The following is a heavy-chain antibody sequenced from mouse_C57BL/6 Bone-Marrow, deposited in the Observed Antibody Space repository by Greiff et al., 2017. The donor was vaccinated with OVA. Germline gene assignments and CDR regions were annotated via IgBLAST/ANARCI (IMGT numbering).Heavy chain of an antibody. CDR2: INPGSGDT. J-gene: IGHJ2*01. Sequence: VQLQQSGAELAKPGASVKLSCKASGYTITSYWMHWVKQRPGQGLEWIGNINPGSGDTKYNQKFKDKATLTADKSASTSYLQLSSLTYADSAVYYSTSSRYFDYWGQGTTLTVSS. V-gene: IGHV1-7*01. D-gene: IGHD5-5*01. CDR3: TSSRYFDY. CDR1: GYTITSYW.